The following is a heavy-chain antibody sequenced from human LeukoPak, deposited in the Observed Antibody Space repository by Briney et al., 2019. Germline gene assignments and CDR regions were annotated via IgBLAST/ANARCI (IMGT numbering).Heavy chain of an antibody. D-gene: IGHD2-15*01. CDR2: IHYSGST. J-gene: IGHJ4*02. Sequence: SETLSLTCTVSGGSISSYYWSWIRQPPGKGLEWIGYIHYSGSTNYNPSLKSRVTISVDTSKNQFSLKLSSVTAADTAVYYCARDRGPDCSGGSCWDYWGQGTLVTVSS. CDR1: GGSISSYY. CDR3: ARDRGPDCSGGSCWDY. V-gene: IGHV4-59*01.